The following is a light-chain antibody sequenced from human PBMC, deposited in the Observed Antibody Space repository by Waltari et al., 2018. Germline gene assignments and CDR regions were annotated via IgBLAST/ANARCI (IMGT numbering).Light chain of an antibody. V-gene: IGKV3-11*01. CDR2: DAS. J-gene: IGKJ4*01. Sequence: EIVLTQSPATLSLSPGERATLSCRASQSVSNQLAWYQQNPGQAPRLLIYDASSRATGIPARFSGSGSGTDFTLTISSLDPEDFAVYYRQQHSNWPLTFGGGTKVEIK. CDR3: QQHSNWPLT. CDR1: QSVSNQ.